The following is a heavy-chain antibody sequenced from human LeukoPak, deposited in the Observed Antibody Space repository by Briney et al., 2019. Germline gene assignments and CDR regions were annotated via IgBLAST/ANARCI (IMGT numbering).Heavy chain of an antibody. V-gene: IGHV4-31*03. J-gene: IGHJ4*02. Sequence: SQTLSLTCTVSGGSISSGGYYWSWIRQHPGKGLEWIGYIYYSGSTYYNPSLKSRVTISVDTSKNQFSLKLSSVTAADTAVYYCARDVVARPGLGYFDYWGQGTLVTVSS. CDR3: ARDVVARPGLGYFDY. CDR1: GGSISSGGYY. D-gene: IGHD6-6*01. CDR2: IYYSGST.